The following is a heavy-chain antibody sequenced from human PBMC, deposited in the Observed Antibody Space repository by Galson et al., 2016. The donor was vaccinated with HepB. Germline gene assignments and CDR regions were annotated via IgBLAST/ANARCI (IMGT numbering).Heavy chain of an antibody. V-gene: IGHV5-10-1*01. J-gene: IGHJ4*02. CDR1: GYTFIFYW. Sequence: QSGAEVKKPGESLRISCKVSGYTFIFYWMSWVRQMPGKGPDWMGNFDPTESYTNYSPSFKGHVTFSTDRSTNTAYLQWNGLKASDTAMYYCARHEYTTSSHFDYWGQGTLVIVSS. D-gene: IGHD6-6*01. CDR3: ARHEYTTSSHFDY. CDR2: FDPTESYT.